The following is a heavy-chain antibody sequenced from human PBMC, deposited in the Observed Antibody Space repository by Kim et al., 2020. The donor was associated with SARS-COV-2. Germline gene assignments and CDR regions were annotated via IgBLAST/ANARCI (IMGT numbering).Heavy chain of an antibody. CDR1: GYTFTSYA. CDR3: ARFFFDDFWRPADY. J-gene: IGHJ4*02. Sequence: ASVKVSCKASGYTFTSYAMNWVRQAPGQGLEWMGWINTNTGNPTYAQGFTGRFVFSLDTSVSTAYLQISSLKAEDTAVYYCARFFFDDFWRPADYWGQGTLVTVSS. V-gene: IGHV7-4-1*02. D-gene: IGHD3-3*01. CDR2: INTNTGNP.